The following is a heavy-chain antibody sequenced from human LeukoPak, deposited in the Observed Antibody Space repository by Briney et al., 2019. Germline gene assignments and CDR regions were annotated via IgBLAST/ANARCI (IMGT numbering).Heavy chain of an antibody. V-gene: IGHV3-48*04. D-gene: IGHD6-19*01. Sequence: PGGSLRLSCAASGFTFSSYGMNWVRQAPGKGLEWISYISNSGSTIYYADSVKGRFTISRDNAKNSLYLQMNSLRAEDTAVYYCARSPTGSGWYYFDYWGQGTLVTVSS. CDR1: GFTFSSYG. CDR3: ARSPTGSGWYYFDY. J-gene: IGHJ4*02. CDR2: ISNSGSTI.